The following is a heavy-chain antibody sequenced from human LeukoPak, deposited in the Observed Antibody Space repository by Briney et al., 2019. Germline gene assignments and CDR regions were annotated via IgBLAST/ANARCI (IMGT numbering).Heavy chain of an antibody. CDR3: AHTHYYGSGLDH. CDR2: IFWDDDK. D-gene: IGHD3-10*01. J-gene: IGHJ5*02. V-gene: IGHV2-5*02. Sequence: SGPTLVKPTQTLTLTCTFSGFSLSTLGAGVAWIRQPPGKALEWLALIFWDDDKRYSPSLKSRLTLTKDTSKSQVVLTMTHMDPVDTGTYYCAHTHYYGSGLDHWGQGTLVTVSS. CDR1: GFSLSTLGAG.